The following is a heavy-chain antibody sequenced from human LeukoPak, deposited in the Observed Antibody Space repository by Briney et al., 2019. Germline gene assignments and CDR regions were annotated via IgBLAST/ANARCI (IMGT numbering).Heavy chain of an antibody. V-gene: IGHV4-30-2*03. CDR1: GGSISSGGYS. D-gene: IGHD3-10*01. J-gene: IGHJ5*02. Sequence: PSQTLSLTCAVSGGSISSGGYSWSWIRQPPGKGLEWIGSIYYSGSTYYNPSLKSRVTISVDTSKNQFSLKLSSVTAADTAVYYCARQGITMVRGVKPGDWFDPWGQGTLVTVSS. CDR3: ARQGITMVRGVKPGDWFDP. CDR2: IYYSGST.